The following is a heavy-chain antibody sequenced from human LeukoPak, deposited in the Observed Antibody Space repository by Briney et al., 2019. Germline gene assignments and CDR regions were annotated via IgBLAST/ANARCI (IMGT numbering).Heavy chain of an antibody. J-gene: IGHJ4*02. CDR2: ISWNSGSI. Sequence: GRSLRLSCAASGFTFDDYAMHWVRQAPGKGLEWVSGISWNSGSIGYADSVKGRFTISRDNAKNSLYLQMNSLRAEDTALYYCYGLNYWGQGTLVTVSS. D-gene: IGHD3-10*01. CDR3: YGLNY. V-gene: IGHV3-9*01. CDR1: GFTFDDYA.